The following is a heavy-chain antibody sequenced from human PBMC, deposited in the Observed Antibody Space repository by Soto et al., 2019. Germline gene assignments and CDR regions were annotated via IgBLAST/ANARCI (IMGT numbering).Heavy chain of an antibody. J-gene: IGHJ4*02. CDR2: IYPGDSDT. CDR3: ARPGIGDYVWGSYRRETYYYFDY. D-gene: IGHD3-16*02. Sequence: GESLKISCKGSGYSFTSYWIGWVRQMPGKGLEWMGIIYPGDSDTRYSPSFQGQVTISADKSISTAYLQWSSLKASDTAMYYCARPGIGDYVWGSYRRETYYYFDYWGQGTLVTVSS. CDR1: GYSFTSYW. V-gene: IGHV5-51*01.